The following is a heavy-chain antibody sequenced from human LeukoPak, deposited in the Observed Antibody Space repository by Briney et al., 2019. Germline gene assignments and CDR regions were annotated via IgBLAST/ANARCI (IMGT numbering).Heavy chain of an antibody. CDR1: GYTFTSYY. D-gene: IGHD3-10*01. V-gene: IGHV1-3*01. CDR2: INADNGNT. CDR3: ARDKFYGSGGYYAYFDY. Sequence: ASVKVSCKASGYTFTSYYMHWVRQAPGQRLEWMGYINADNGNTKYSQNFQGRVTITRDTSATTAYMELSSLRSEDTAVYYCARDKFYGSGGYYAYFDYWGQGTLVTVSS. J-gene: IGHJ4*02.